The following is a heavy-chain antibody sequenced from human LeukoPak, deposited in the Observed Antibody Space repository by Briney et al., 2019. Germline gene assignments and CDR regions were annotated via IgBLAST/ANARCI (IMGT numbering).Heavy chain of an antibody. J-gene: IGHJ4*02. CDR3: ATPYPAAASY. Sequence: SETLSLACTVSCGSISSSSYYWGWIRQPPGKGLEWIGSIYYSGSTYYNPSLKSRVTISVDTSKNQFSLKLSSVTAADTAVYYCATPYPAAASYWGQGTLVTVSS. CDR1: CGSISSSSYY. D-gene: IGHD6-13*01. CDR2: IYYSGST. V-gene: IGHV4-39*01.